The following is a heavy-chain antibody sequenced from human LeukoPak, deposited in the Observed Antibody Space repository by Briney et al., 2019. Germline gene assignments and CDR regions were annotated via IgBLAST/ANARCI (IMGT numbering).Heavy chain of an antibody. CDR2: IKSKTHGETI. V-gene: IGHV3-15*01. J-gene: IGHJ3*01. CDR1: GFTFTIAW. Sequence: GGSLRLSCAASGFTFTIAWLGWVRQAPGKGLEWIGRIKSKTHGETIDYAAPVEGRFSISRDDSKNTIYLQMNSLKTEDTAVYYCTTDSYGGKYGNDAFDDWGQGTMVTVSS. D-gene: IGHD4-23*01. CDR3: TTDSYGGKYGNDAFDD.